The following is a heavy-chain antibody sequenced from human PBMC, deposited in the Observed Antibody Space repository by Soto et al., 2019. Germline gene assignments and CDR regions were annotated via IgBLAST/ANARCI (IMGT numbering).Heavy chain of an antibody. CDR2: IIPIFGTA. D-gene: IGHD4-17*01. Sequence: SVKVSCKASGGTFSSYAISWVRQAPGQGLEWMGGIIPIFGTANYAQKFQGRATITADESTSTAYMELSSLRSEDTAVYYCAAFVTTVVTPSYYYYGMDVLGQGTTVTVSS. CDR3: AAFVTTVVTPSYYYYGMDV. J-gene: IGHJ6*02. CDR1: GGTFSSYA. V-gene: IGHV1-69*13.